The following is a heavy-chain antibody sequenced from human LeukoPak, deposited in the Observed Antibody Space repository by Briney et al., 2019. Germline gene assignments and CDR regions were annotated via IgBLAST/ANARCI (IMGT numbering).Heavy chain of an antibody. D-gene: IGHD6-13*01. CDR3: ARDMRAAGNYFDY. V-gene: IGHV3-30-3*01. CDR1: GFTFSSYA. J-gene: IGHJ4*02. CDR2: ISYDGSNK. Sequence: GGSLRLSCAASGFTFSSYAMHWVRQAPGKGLEWVAVISYDGSNKYYADSVKGRFTISRDNSKNTLYLQMNSLRAEDTAVYYCARDMRAAGNYFDYWGQGTLVTSPQ.